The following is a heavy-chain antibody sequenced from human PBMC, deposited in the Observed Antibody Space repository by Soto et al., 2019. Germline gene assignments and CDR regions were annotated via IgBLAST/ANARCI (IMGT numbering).Heavy chain of an antibody. CDR1: GYTFTSYG. D-gene: IGHD5-12*01. J-gene: IGHJ4*02. CDR2: ISAYNGNT. V-gene: IGHV1-18*01. Sequence: ASVKVSCKASGYTFTSYGISWVRQAPGQGLEWMGWISAYNGNTNYAQKLQGRVTMTTDTSTSTAYMELRSLRSGDTAVYYCARVGGDVVATTGYFDYWGQGTLVTVSS. CDR3: ARVGGDVVATTGYFDY.